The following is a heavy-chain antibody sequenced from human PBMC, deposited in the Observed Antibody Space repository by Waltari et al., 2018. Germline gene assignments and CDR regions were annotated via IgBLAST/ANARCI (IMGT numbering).Heavy chain of an antibody. CDR3: ARALYYDFWSGPSGMDV. CDR1: GGSISSGSYY. V-gene: IGHV4-61*02. J-gene: IGHJ6*02. Sequence: QVQLQESGPGLVTPSQTLSLPCTVPGGSISSGSYYWSWIRQPAGKGLEWIGRIYTSGSTNYNPSLKSRVTISVDTSKNQFSLKLSSVTAADTAVYYCARALYYDFWSGPSGMDVWGQGTTVTVSS. D-gene: IGHD3-3*01. CDR2: IYTSGST.